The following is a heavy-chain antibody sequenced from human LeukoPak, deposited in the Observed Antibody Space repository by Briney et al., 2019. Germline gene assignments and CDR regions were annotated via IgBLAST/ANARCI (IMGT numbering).Heavy chain of an antibody. CDR3: ARHGRYCISARGYTY. CDR1: GFTFSSYS. D-gene: IGHD2-2*02. V-gene: IGHV3-48*01. J-gene: IGHJ4*02. CDR2: ISSSSSTI. Sequence: GGSLRPSCAASGFTFSSYSMNWVRQAPGKGLEWVSYISSSSSTIYYADSVKGRFTISRANTKNSWHLQMNSLGAEATTLYCCARHGRYCISARGYTYGGEGTLVTVSS.